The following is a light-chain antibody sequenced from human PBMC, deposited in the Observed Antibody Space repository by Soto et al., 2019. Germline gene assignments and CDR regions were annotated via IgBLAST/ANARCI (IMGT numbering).Light chain of an antibody. J-gene: IGKJ2*01. Sequence: VLTQSPGTLSLSPGERATLSCRASQSVNNNYLAWYQQKPGQAPRLLIYVASTRATGIPDRFSGSGSGTDFSLTISRLEPEDFAVYYCQQYGNSPPYTFGQGTKVEIK. CDR3: QQYGNSPPYT. CDR1: QSVNNNY. V-gene: IGKV3-20*01. CDR2: VAS.